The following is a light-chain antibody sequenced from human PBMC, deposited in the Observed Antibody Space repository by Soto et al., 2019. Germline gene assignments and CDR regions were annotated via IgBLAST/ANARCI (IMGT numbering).Light chain of an antibody. Sequence: EIVMTQSPATLSVSPVDRATLSCRASESVTSSLAWYQQKPGQPPRLLIYGATTRATGIPARFSGSGSGTEFTLTISSLQSEDFAVYYCQQYNNWPLTFGGGTKVDIK. J-gene: IGKJ4*01. CDR1: ESVTSS. CDR2: GAT. CDR3: QQYNNWPLT. V-gene: IGKV3D-15*01.